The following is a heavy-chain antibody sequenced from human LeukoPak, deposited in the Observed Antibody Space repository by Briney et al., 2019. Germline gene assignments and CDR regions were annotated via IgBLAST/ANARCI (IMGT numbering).Heavy chain of an antibody. D-gene: IGHD2-21*02. Sequence: SETLSLTCTVSGVFISSGVYYWSWIRQPPGNGLESIGYIYYSGSTYYNPSLKSRVTISVDTSKNQFSLKLSSVTAADTAVYYCARGRGIVVVTADAFDIWGQGTMVTVSS. CDR3: ARGRGIVVVTADAFDI. CDR1: GVFISSGVYY. V-gene: IGHV4-30-4*01. J-gene: IGHJ3*02. CDR2: IYYSGST.